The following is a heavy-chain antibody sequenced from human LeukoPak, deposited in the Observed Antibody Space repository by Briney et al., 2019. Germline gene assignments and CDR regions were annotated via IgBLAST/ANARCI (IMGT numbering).Heavy chain of an antibody. D-gene: IGHD6-19*01. CDR2: ISYDGSIK. Sequence: GGSLRLSCAASGFTFSSYAMHWVRQAPGKGLEWVAVISYDGSIKYYADSVRGRFTTSRDNSKNMLYLQMNSLSAEDTAVYYCARGPGYSSGWYVLSVDYWGQGTLVTVSS. J-gene: IGHJ4*02. CDR3: ARGPGYSSGWYVLSVDY. CDR1: GFTFSSYA. V-gene: IGHV3-30-3*01.